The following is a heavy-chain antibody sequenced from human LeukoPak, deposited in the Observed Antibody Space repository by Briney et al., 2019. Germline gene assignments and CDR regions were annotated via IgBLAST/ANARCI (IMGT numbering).Heavy chain of an antibody. J-gene: IGHJ6*03. CDR3: ARNGITIFGVALRRLYYYYMDV. D-gene: IGHD3-3*01. CDR1: GGTFSSYA. V-gene: IGHV1-69*05. CDR2: IIPIFGTA. Sequence: GASVKVSCKASGGTFSSYAISWVRQAPGQGLEWMGGIIPIFGTANYAQKFQGRVTITTDESTSTAYMELSSLRSEDTAVYYCARNGITIFGVALRRLYYYYMDVWGKGTTVTVSS.